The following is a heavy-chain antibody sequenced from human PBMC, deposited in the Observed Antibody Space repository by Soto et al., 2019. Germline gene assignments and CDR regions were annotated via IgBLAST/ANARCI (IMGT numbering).Heavy chain of an antibody. V-gene: IGHV1-3*01. CDR1: GYTFTSYA. J-gene: IGHJ4*02. Sequence: QVPLVQSGAEVKKPGASVKVSCKASGYTFTSYAMHWVRQAPGQRLEWMGWINAGNGNTKYSQKFQGRVTITRDTSASTAYLELSSLRCEYTAVYYCARVRCSGGSCFRLDYWGQGTLVTVSS. CDR2: INAGNGNT. D-gene: IGHD2-15*01. CDR3: ARVRCSGGSCFRLDY.